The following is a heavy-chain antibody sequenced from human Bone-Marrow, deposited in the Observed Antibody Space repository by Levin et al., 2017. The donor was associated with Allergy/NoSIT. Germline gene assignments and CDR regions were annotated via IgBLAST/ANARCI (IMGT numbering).Heavy chain of an antibody. CDR3: TRDRVATVADDDMDV. Sequence: ASVKVSCKTSGYTFTSYVITWVRQAPGKGLEWMGWVSGYNGITNYAEEFLGRVTMTSDTSTRTAYMELRGLTPDDTAIYYCTRDRVATVADDDMDVWGQGTTVTVSS. D-gene: IGHD5-12*01. V-gene: IGHV1-18*01. J-gene: IGHJ6*02. CDR2: VSGYNGIT. CDR1: GYTFTSYV.